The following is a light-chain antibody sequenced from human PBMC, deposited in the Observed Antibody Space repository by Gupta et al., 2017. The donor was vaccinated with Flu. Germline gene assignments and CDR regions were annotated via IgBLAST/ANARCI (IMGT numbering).Light chain of an antibody. Sequence: QSVVTQPPSASGTPGQRVTFSCSGSSSTVGNNFVYWYQQFPGTAPKLLIYRSSQRPSGVPDRFSGSKSGTSASLAISGLRSEDEADYYCAAWDDSLSGYVFGTGTKVTVL. V-gene: IGLV1-47*01. CDR3: AAWDDSLSGYV. CDR2: RSS. CDR1: SSTVGNNF. J-gene: IGLJ1*01.